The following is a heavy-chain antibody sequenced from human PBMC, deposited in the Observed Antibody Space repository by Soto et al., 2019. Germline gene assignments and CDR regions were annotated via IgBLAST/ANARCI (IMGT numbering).Heavy chain of an antibody. J-gene: IGHJ6*02. CDR3: AAAMADSYYYGMDV. Sequence: GASVKVSCKASGYTFTGYYMHWVRQAPGQGLEWMGWINPNSGGTNYAQKFQGWVTMTRDTSISTAYMELSRLRSDDTAVYYCAAAMADSYYYGMDVWGQGTTVTVS. V-gene: IGHV1-2*04. D-gene: IGHD5-18*01. CDR1: GYTFTGYY. CDR2: INPNSGGT.